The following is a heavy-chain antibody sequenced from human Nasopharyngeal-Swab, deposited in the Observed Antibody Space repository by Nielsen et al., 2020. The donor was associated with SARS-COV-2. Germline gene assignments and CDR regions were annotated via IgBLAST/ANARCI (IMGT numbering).Heavy chain of an antibody. V-gene: IGHV1-18*01. CDR3: ARGRGPTDY. Sequence: ASVKVSCKGSGYTFHSFDVTWVRQAPGQGLEWMGWISTQTGYTNYAQRFQGRVTMTTDTFTTTACMELRSLRFDDAAVYYCARGRGPTDYWGQGTLVTVSS. CDR1: GYTFHSFD. D-gene: IGHD3-10*01. CDR2: ISTQTGYT. J-gene: IGHJ4*02.